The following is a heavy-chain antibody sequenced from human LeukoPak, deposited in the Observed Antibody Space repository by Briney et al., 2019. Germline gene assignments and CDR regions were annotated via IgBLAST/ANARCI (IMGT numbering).Heavy chain of an antibody. CDR1: GGSFSGYY. V-gene: IGHV4-34*01. CDR3: ARHSRRYCSGGSCYGPLDY. CDR2: INHSGST. Sequence: SETLSLTCAVYGGSFSGYYWSWIRQPPGKGLEWIGEINHSGSTNYNPSLKSRVTISVDTSKNQFSLKLSSVTAADTAVYYCARHSRRYCSGGSCYGPLDYWGQGTLVTVSS. D-gene: IGHD2-15*01. J-gene: IGHJ4*02.